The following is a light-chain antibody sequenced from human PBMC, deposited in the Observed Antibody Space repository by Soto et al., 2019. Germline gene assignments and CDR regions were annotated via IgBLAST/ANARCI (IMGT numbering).Light chain of an antibody. CDR2: AAS. V-gene: IGKV1-9*01. J-gene: IGKJ5*01. Sequence: DIQLTQSPSFLSASVGDRVTITCRASQGINSYLAWFQQKPGKAPKLLIYAASTLQSGVPSRFSGSGSGTEFTLTISSLQPEDFTNDYCQQPNSYPTTLGHGTRPEIK. CDR1: QGINSY. CDR3: QQPNSYPTT.